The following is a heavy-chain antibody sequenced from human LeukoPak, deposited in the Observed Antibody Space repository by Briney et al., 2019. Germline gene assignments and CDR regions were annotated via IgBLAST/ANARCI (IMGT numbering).Heavy chain of an antibody. V-gene: IGHV4-39*01. D-gene: IGHD3-10*02. CDR3: ARHPLKAYVSDWFDP. J-gene: IGHJ5*02. Sequence: SETLSLTCTVSGGSISSRSYYWGWLRQPPGKGLEWIASIFYSGSTYHNPSLKSRVTISVDTSKSQFSLKLSSVTAADTAVYFCARHPLKAYVSDWFDPWGQGTLVTVFS. CDR2: IFYSGST. CDR1: GGSISSRSYY.